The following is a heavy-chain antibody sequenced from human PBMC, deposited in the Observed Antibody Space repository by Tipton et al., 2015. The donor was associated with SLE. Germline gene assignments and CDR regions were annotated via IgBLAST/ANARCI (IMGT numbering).Heavy chain of an antibody. CDR1: GGSFSGYY. Sequence: TLSLTCAVYGGSFSGYYWSWLRQSPGKGLEWIGEINHSGSTNYNPSLKSRVTISVDRSNNKFSLKLSSVTAADTAVYYCARERIEEYGGKENWIDPWGQGTLVTVSS. D-gene: IGHD4/OR15-4a*01. CDR2: INHSGST. V-gene: IGHV4-34*01. J-gene: IGHJ5*02. CDR3: ARERIEEYGGKENWIDP.